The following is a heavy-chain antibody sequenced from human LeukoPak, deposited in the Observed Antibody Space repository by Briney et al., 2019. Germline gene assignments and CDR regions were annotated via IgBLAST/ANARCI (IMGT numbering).Heavy chain of an antibody. Sequence: GGSLRLSCAACGFTFSSYEMNWVRQAPGKGLEWVSYISSSGSTIYYADSVKGRFTISRDNAKNSLYLQMNSLRAEDTAVYYCAREYCSGGSCYVDYWGQGTLVTVSS. D-gene: IGHD2-15*01. J-gene: IGHJ4*02. CDR3: AREYCSGGSCYVDY. V-gene: IGHV3-48*03. CDR1: GFTFSSYE. CDR2: ISSSGSTI.